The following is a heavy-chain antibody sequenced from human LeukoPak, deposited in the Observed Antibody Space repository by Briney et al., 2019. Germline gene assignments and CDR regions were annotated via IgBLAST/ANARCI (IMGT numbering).Heavy chain of an antibody. D-gene: IGHD3-9*01. J-gene: IGHJ3*02. Sequence: PSETLSLTCAVPGYSISSGYYWGWIRQPPGKGLEWIGSIYHSGSTYYNPSLKSRVTISVDTSKNQFSLELSSVTAADTAVYYCARRDYDILTGYSTDAFDIWGQGTMVTVSS. CDR3: ARRDYDILTGYSTDAFDI. CDR1: GYSISSGYY. CDR2: IYHSGST. V-gene: IGHV4-38-2*01.